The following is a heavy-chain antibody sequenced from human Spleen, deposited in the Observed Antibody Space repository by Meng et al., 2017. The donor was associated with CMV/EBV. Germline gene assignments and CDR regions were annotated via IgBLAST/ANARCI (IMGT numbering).Heavy chain of an antibody. J-gene: IGHJ5*01. CDR1: RFTFSNYN. Sequence: GESLKISCAASRFTFSNYNMNWVRQAPGKGLEWVSSISSSSSYIYYADSVKGRFTISRDNAKNSLYLQMNSLRVEDTAVYYCFGSGGSWGHGTLVTVSS. V-gene: IGHV3-21*01. CDR2: ISSSSSYI. D-gene: IGHD3-3*01. CDR3: FGSGGS.